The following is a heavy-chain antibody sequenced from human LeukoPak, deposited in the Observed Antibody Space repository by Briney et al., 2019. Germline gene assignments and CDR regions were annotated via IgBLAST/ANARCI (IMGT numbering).Heavy chain of an antibody. D-gene: IGHD1-14*01. V-gene: IGHV1-8*03. CDR1: GYTFTSYD. CDR3: ATSSGTHARDFDY. J-gene: IGHJ4*02. Sequence: ASVKVSCKASGYTFTSYDINWVRQATGQGLEWMGWMDPNSGNTGYAQKFQGRVTITRNTSISTAYMELSSLRSEDTAVYYCATSSGTHARDFDYWGQGTLVTVSS. CDR2: MDPNSGNT.